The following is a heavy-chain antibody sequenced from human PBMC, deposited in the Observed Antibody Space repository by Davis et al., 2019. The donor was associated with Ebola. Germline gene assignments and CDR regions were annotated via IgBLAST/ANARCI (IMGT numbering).Heavy chain of an antibody. V-gene: IGHV3-30*02. D-gene: IGHD3-16*01. CDR2: ICFDGDTK. J-gene: IGHJ6*04. CDR3: AKDVLRLSYGMDV. Sequence: PGGSLRLSCIASGLTFSNYGMHWVRQAPGQALSWVAIICFDGDTKYYADSVKGRFTISRDNSKNTLYLQMNSLRAEDTAVYYCAKDVLRLSYGMDVWGKGTTVTVSS. CDR1: GLTFSNYG.